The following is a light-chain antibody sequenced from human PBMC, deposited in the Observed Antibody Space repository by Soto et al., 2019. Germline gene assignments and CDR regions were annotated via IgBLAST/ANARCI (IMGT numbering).Light chain of an antibody. Sequence: QPALTQAPSASETPGQRVTISCSGGSSNIGRNTVNWYQQLPGTAPKLLIYSNNRRPSGVPDRFSGSKSGTSASLAISGLQSEDEADYYCAAWDDSLTDYVFGTGTKVTVL. CDR3: AAWDDSLTDYV. CDR1: SSNIGRNT. J-gene: IGLJ1*01. CDR2: SNN. V-gene: IGLV1-44*01.